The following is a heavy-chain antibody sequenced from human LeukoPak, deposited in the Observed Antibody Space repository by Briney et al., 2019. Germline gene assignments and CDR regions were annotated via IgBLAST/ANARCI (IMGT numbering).Heavy chain of an antibody. J-gene: IGHJ4*02. CDR3: ARTRSSSSDFDY. Sequence: PGGSLRLSCGGSGFTFSSYEMNWVRQVPGKGLEWVSYISSSGRTTKYADSVKGRFTISRDNDKSSLYLQMNSLRAEDTAVYYCARTRSSSSDFDYWGQGTLVTVSS. CDR2: ISSSGRTT. CDR1: GFTFSSYE. D-gene: IGHD6-6*01. V-gene: IGHV3-48*03.